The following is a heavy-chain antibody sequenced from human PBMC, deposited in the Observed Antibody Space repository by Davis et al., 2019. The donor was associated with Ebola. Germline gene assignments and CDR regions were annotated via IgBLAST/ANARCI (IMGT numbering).Heavy chain of an antibody. V-gene: IGHV3-11*06. CDR1: GFSFSDYY. Sequence: GESLKISCAASGFSFSDYYMSWIRQAPGKGLEWVSYISISSGFTNYADSVKGRFTISRDNAKNSLYLQMNSLRAEDTAVYYCAREPRKMATTNFDYWGQGTLVTASS. D-gene: IGHD5-24*01. CDR2: ISISSGFT. CDR3: AREPRKMATTNFDY. J-gene: IGHJ4*02.